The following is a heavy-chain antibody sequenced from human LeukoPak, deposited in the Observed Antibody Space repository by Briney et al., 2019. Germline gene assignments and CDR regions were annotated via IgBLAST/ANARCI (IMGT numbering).Heavy chain of an antibody. V-gene: IGHV3-21*01. J-gene: IGHJ6*02. Sequence: PGGSLRLSCAASGFTFSTYNMNWVRQAPGKGLEWVSSISSSSSYIYYADSVKGRFTISRDDAKNSLYLQMNSLRADDTAVYYCARAVGRVEWPLDVWGQGTTVTVSS. CDR2: ISSSSSYI. D-gene: IGHD3-3*01. CDR3: ARAVGRVEWPLDV. CDR1: GFTFSTYN.